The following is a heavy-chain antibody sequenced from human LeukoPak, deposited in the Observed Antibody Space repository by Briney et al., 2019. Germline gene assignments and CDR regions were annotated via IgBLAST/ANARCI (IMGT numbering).Heavy chain of an antibody. Sequence: GGSLRLSCAASGFTFSSYAMHWVRQAPGKGLERAAVISYDGSNKYYADSVKGRFTISRDNSKNTLYLQMNSLRAEDTAVYYCAGAFEYSSSWQFDYWGQGTLVTVSS. V-gene: IGHV3-30*04. CDR2: ISYDGSNK. CDR1: GFTFSSYA. CDR3: AGAFEYSSSWQFDY. D-gene: IGHD6-6*01. J-gene: IGHJ4*02.